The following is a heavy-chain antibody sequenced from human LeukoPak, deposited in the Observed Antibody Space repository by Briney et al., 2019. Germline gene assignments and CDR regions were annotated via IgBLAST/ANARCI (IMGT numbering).Heavy chain of an antibody. V-gene: IGHV1-24*01. CDR3: ATDQRGAGLGFVYGSGSFNGLDV. CDR2: FDPEDGET. J-gene: IGHJ6*02. CDR1: GYTLTELS. D-gene: IGHD3-10*01. Sequence: ASVKVSCKVSGYTLTELSIHWVRQAPGKGLEWMGGFDPEDGETIYAQKFQGRVTMTEDTPTDTGYMELRSLRSEDTAVYYCATDQRGAGLGFVYGSGSFNGLDVWGPGTTVTVSS.